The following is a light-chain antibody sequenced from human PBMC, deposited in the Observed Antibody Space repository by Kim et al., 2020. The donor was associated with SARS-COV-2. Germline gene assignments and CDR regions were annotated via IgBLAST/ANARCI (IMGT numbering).Light chain of an antibody. J-gene: IGLJ3*02. CDR2: VEGSGSY. CDR1: SGHSNNF. V-gene: IGLV4-60*03. Sequence: SSVKLTCTLSSGHSNNFIAWHQQQPGKAPRFLMKVEGSGSYNKGGGVPDRFSGSRSEADRYLIISNLHSEDEADYYCETWDSNIQVFGGGTQLTVL. CDR3: ETWDSNIQV.